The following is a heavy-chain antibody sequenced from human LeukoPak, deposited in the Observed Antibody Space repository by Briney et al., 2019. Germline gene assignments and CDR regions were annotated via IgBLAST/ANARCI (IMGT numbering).Heavy chain of an antibody. CDR2: ISGTGGTT. CDR1: GFTFDYYG. J-gene: IGHJ5*02. D-gene: IGHD2-8*02. CDR3: AKGQPPYCTSDTCHRFDWFDP. Sequence: AGGSLRLSCAASGFTFDYYGTSWVRQAPGKGLEWVSTISGTGGTTYYADSVKGRFTISRDNSKSSLYLQLNSLRAEDTATYYCAKGQPPYCTSDTCHRFDWFDPWGQGTLVTVSS. V-gene: IGHV3-23*01.